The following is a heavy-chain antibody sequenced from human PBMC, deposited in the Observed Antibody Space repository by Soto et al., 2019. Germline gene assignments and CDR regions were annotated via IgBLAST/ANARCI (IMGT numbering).Heavy chain of an antibody. V-gene: IGHV1-18*01. CDR1: GYTFTSYG. D-gene: IGHD3-3*01. Sequence: ASVKVSCKASGYTFTSYGISWVRQAPGQGLEWMGWISAYNGNTNYAQKLQGRVTMTADTSTSTAYMELRSLRSDDKAVYYCARGQNSIFGVVSRDYGMDVWGQGTRVTVSS. CDR3: ARGQNSIFGVVSRDYGMDV. CDR2: ISAYNGNT. J-gene: IGHJ6*02.